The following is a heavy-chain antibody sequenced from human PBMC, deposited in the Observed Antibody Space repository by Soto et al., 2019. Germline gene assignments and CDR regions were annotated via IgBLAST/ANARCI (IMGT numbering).Heavy chain of an antibody. V-gene: IGHV4-59*01. CDR3: ARVEAGDYYGMDV. D-gene: IGHD3-10*01. CDR2: IYYSGST. CDR1: GGSISSYY. J-gene: IGHJ6*02. Sequence: SETLSLTCTVSGGSISSYYWSWIRQPPGKGLEWIGYIYYSGSTNYNPSLKSRVTISVDTSKNQFSLKLSSVTAADTAVYYCARVEAGDYYGMDVWGQGTTVTVSS.